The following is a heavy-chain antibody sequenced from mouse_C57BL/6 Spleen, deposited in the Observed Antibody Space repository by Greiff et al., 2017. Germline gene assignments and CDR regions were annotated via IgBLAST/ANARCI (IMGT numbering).Heavy chain of an antibody. CDR1: GFNIKNTY. Sequence: EVQLQQSVAELVRPGASVKLSCTASGFNIKNTYMHWVKQRPEQGLEWIGRIDPANGNTKYAPKFQGKATITADTSSNTAYLQLSSLTSEDTAIYYCAREEELTTVVATNGYAMDYWGQGTSVTVSS. V-gene: IGHV14-3*01. J-gene: IGHJ4*01. CDR2: IDPANGNT. D-gene: IGHD1-1*01. CDR3: AREEELTTVVATNGYAMDY.